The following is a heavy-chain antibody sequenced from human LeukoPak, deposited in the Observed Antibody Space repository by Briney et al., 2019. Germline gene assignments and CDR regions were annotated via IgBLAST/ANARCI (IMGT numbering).Heavy chain of an antibody. CDR1: GASISSYY. D-gene: IGHD1-26*01. Sequence: PSQTLSLTCTVAGASISSYYWSWIRQPPGKAVEWIGYVYHSGSTVYRPSLKSRVTISVDTSKNQFSLKLSSVTAADTAVYYCASALFIENAFDIWGQGTMVTVSS. V-gene: IGHV4-59*01. CDR3: ASALFIENAFDI. J-gene: IGHJ3*02. CDR2: VYHSGST.